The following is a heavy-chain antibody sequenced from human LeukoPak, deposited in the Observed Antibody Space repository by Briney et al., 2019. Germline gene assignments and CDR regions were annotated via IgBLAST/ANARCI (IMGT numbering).Heavy chain of an antibody. D-gene: IGHD2-2*03. CDR2: ISDNGRTK. V-gene: IGHV3-11*01. CDR3: ATVHFGYCTF. J-gene: IGHJ4*02. CDR1: GLTFSDYH. Sequence: PGGSLRLSCAASGLTFSDYHMSWIRQAPGKGLEWVSHISDNGRTKYYANSVQGRFTVSRDNAKNSLYLQMNSLRADDTAVYYCATVHFGYCTFWGQGTLVPVSS.